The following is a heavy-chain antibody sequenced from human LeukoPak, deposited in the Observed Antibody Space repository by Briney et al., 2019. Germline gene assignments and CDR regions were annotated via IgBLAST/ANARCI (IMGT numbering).Heavy chain of an antibody. Sequence: GGSLRLSCAASGFIFSSYSMNWVRQAPGKGLEWVSCISSSSSYIYYADSLKGRFTISRDNAKDSLFLQVNSLRAEDTAVYYCARGEVFDCWGQGTLVTVSS. J-gene: IGHJ4*02. D-gene: IGHD1-26*01. CDR3: ARGEVFDC. CDR1: GFIFSSYS. V-gene: IGHV3-21*01. CDR2: ISSSSSYI.